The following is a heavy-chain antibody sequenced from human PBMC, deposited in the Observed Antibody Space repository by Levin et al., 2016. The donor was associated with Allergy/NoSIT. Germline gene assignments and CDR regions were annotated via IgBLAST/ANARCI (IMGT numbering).Heavy chain of an antibody. V-gene: IGHV1-18*01. J-gene: IGHJ4*02. CDR3: ARDSFCSKVTCQWDPLDH. Sequence: ASVKVSCKASGYTFGDFGMSWVRQAPGQGLEWMGWSGPYNGDTKYAEKFHVRVTMTLDTSTDTAYLELRSLRSDDTAVYYCARDSFCSKVTCQWDPLDHWGQGTLVTVSS. CDR1: GYTFGDFG. CDR2: SGPYNGDT. D-gene: IGHD1-26*01.